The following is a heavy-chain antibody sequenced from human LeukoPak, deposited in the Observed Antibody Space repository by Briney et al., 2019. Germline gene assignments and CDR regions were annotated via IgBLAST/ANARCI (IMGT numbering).Heavy chain of an antibody. Sequence: GESLKISCKGSGYSFTSYWIGWVRQMPGKGLEWMGIIYPGDSDTRYSPSFQGQVTISADKSISTAYLQWSSLKASDTAMYYCARQYSNYENPLTIDYWGQGTLVTVSS. J-gene: IGHJ4*02. V-gene: IGHV5-51*01. CDR1: GYSFTSYW. D-gene: IGHD4-11*01. CDR2: IYPGDSDT. CDR3: ARQYSNYENPLTIDY.